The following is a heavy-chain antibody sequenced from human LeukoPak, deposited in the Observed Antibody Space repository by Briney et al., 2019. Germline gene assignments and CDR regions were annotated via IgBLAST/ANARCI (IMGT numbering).Heavy chain of an antibody. V-gene: IGHV3-48*01. CDR2: ISLSSRTI. D-gene: IGHD3-10*01. Sequence: GGSLRLSCAASGFPFSTYDMNWVRQAPGKGLELVSYISLSSRTIYYADSVKGRFTISRDNSKNTLYLQMNSLRAEDTAVYYCARGLNNEKHGSGVRYWGQGTLVTVSS. CDR3: ARGLNNEKHGSGVRY. CDR1: GFPFSTYD. J-gene: IGHJ4*02.